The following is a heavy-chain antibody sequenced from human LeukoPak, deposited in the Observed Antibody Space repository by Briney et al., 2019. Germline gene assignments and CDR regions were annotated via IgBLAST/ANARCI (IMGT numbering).Heavy chain of an antibody. CDR1: GGTFSSYA. J-gene: IGHJ4*02. CDR3: AGYFWSGYYRFDY. Sequence: SVKVSCKASGGTFSSYAISWVRQAPGQGLEWMGGIIPIFGTANYAQKFQGRVTITADESTSTAYMELSNLRSEDTAVYYCAGYFWSGYYRFDYWGQGTLVTVSS. V-gene: IGHV1-69*13. D-gene: IGHD3-3*01. CDR2: IIPIFGTA.